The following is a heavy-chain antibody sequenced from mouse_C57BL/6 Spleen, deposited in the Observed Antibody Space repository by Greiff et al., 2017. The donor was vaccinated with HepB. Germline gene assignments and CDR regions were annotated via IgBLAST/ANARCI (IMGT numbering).Heavy chain of an antibody. J-gene: IGHJ3*01. D-gene: IGHD2-12*01. CDR3: ARPDSYPFAY. CDR2: IDPSDSYT. V-gene: IGHV1-69*01. Sequence: QVQLQQPGAELVMPGASVKLSCKASGYTFTSYWMHWVKQRPGQGLEWIGEIDPSDSYTNYNQKFKGKSTLTVDKSSSTAYMQLSSLTSEDSAVYYCARPDSYPFAYWGQGTLVTVSA. CDR1: GYTFTSYW.